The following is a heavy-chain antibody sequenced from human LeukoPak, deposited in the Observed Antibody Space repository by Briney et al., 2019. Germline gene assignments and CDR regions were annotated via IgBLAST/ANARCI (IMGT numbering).Heavy chain of an antibody. V-gene: IGHV1-2*02. J-gene: IGHJ6*03. Sequence: ASVKVSCKASGYTFTGYYMHWVRQAPGQGLEWMGWINPNSGGTNYAQKFQGRVTMTRDTSISTAYMELSRLRSDDTAVYYCARDFARPMVRGVIGYYYYMDVWGKGTTVTISS. D-gene: IGHD3-10*01. CDR1: GYTFTGYY. CDR2: INPNSGGT. CDR3: ARDFARPMVRGVIGYYYYMDV.